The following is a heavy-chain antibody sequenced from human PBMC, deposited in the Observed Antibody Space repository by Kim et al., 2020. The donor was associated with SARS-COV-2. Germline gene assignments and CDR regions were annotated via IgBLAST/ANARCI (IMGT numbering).Heavy chain of an antibody. D-gene: IGHD3-9*01. CDR3: ERNQPHIGVILTGYFYYYYGMEE. Sequence: GGSLRLSCAASGFTFSSYWMSWVRQAPGKGLECVANIKQDGSEKYYVDSVKGRFTISRDNAKNSLYLKMNSLRAKDTAVYYCERNQPHIGVILTGYFYYYYGMEEWRKGTAVTV. CDR2: IKQDGSEK. V-gene: IGHV3-7*01. CDR1: GFTFSSYW. J-gene: IGHJ6*04.